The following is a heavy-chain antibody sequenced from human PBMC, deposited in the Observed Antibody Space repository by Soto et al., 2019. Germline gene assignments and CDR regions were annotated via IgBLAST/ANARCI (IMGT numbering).Heavy chain of an antibody. J-gene: IGHJ6*02. CDR2: VVGGGGST. CDR3: AKSQQWGLPLSGGIDV. CDR1: GFTFSTYA. Sequence: GGSLRLSCGASGFTFSTYAMSWVRQAPGKGLEWVSAVVGGGGSTYYTDSVKGRFTISRDNSKNTLYLQMSSLRVEDTAVYYCAKSQQWGLPLSGGIDVWGQGXTVTVYS. D-gene: IGHD1-26*01. V-gene: IGHV3-23*01.